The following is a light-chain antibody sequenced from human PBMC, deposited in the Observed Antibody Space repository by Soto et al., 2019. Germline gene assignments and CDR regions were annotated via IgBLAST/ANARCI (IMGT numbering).Light chain of an antibody. CDR3: QQYCSSPRT. CDR2: DAC. V-gene: IGKV3-20*01. Sequence: EIVLTQSPGTLSLSPGERATLSCRASQSVSSNYLAWYQQKPGQAPRLLIYDACSRATDIPDRFSGSGSGTDFTRTISRLEPEDFAVYYCQQYCSSPRTFGQGTKVEIK. CDR1: QSVSSNY. J-gene: IGKJ1*01.